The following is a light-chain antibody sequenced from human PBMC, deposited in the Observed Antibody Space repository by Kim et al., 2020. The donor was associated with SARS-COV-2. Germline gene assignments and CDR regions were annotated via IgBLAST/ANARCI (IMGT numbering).Light chain of an antibody. CDR1: TSNLGNNY. Sequence: QKVTTSYSGITSNLGNNYVSGYKQLPGTAPKLLIYDNNKRPSGIPDRFSGSKSGTSATLGITGLQTGDEADYYCGTWDSSLSPVFGGGTQLTVL. V-gene: IGLV1-51*01. CDR3: GTWDSSLSPV. CDR2: DNN. J-gene: IGLJ2*01.